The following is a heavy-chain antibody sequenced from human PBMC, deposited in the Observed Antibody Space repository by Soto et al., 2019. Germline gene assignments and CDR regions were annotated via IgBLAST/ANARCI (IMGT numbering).Heavy chain of an antibody. CDR2: VSSDGSTT. Sequence: EVQLVESGGGLVQPGGSLRLSCAVSGFTFNSYWMHWVRQAPGKGLVWVSRVSSDGSTTHYADSVKGRFTISRDNAENTLYLQMNSLRAEDTAVYYCVRSFDLWGRGTLVTVSS. J-gene: IGHJ2*01. CDR1: GFTFNSYW. V-gene: IGHV3-74*01. CDR3: VRSFDL.